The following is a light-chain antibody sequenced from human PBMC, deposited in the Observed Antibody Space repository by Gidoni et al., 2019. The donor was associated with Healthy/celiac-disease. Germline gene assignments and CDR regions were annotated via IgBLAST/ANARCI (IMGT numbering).Light chain of an antibody. CDR1: QSISSW. CDR3: QQYNSYSPWP. CDR2: DAS. V-gene: IGKV1-5*01. J-gene: IGKJ1*01. Sequence: DIQMTQSPSTLSASVGDRVTITCRASQSISSWLAWYQQKPGKAPKLLSYDASSLESGVPSRFSGSGSGTEFTLTIISLQTDDFATYYCQQYNSYSPWPFGQGTKVEIK.